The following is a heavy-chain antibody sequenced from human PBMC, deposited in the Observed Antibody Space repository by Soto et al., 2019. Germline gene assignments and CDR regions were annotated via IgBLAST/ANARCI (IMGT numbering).Heavy chain of an antibody. CDR3: AKDLGVDVTAIYFDY. D-gene: IGHD2-21*02. CDR2: ISGSGGST. J-gene: IGHJ4*02. V-gene: IGHV3-23*01. Sequence: GGSLRLSCAASGFTFSSYAMSWVRQAPGKGLEWVSAISGSGGSTYYADSVKGRFTISRDNSKNTLYLQMNSLRAEDTAVYYCAKDLGVDVTAIYFDYWGQGTLVTVSS. CDR1: GFTFSSYA.